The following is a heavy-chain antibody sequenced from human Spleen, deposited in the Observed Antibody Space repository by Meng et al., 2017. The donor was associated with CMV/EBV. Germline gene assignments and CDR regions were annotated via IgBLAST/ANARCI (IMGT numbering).Heavy chain of an antibody. Sequence: ASVKVSCKASGYTFVGYYIHWVRQAPGQGLEWMGWINPNSGGSNSAQRFQGRVTMTTDTSTSTAYMELRSLRSDDTAVYYCARDIGGAVVVPAAIIGMDVWGQGTTVTVSS. CDR2: INPNSGGS. CDR1: GYTFVGYY. V-gene: IGHV1-2*02. CDR3: ARDIGGAVVVPAAIIGMDV. D-gene: IGHD2-2*01. J-gene: IGHJ6*02.